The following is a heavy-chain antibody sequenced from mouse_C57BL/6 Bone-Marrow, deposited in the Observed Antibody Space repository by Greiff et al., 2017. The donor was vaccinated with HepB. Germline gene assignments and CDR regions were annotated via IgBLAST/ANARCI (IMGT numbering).Heavy chain of an antibody. J-gene: IGHJ1*03. CDR3: ARVIRRYFDV. D-gene: IGHD2-4*01. Sequence: QVQLKQPGAELVMPGASVKLSCKASGYTFTSYWMHWVKQRPGQGLEWIGEIDPSDSYTNYNQKFKGKSTLTVDKSSSTAYMQLSSLTSEDSAVYYCARVIRRYFDVWGTGTTVTVSS. CDR2: IDPSDSYT. CDR1: GYTFTSYW. V-gene: IGHV1-69*01.